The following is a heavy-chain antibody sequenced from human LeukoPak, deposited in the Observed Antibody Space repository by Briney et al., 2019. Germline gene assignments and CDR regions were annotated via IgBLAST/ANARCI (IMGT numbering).Heavy chain of an antibody. CDR1: GGSISSYY. D-gene: IGHD3-22*01. CDR2: INHSGST. CDR3: VRGIRGSGYYYGPGYWYFDL. Sequence: SETLSLTCTVSGGSISSYYWSWIRQPPGKGLEWIGEINHSGSTNYNPSLKSRVTISVDTSKNQLSLKLSSVTAADTAVYYCVRGIRGSGYYYGPGYWYFDLWGRGTLVTVSS. V-gene: IGHV4-34*01. J-gene: IGHJ2*01.